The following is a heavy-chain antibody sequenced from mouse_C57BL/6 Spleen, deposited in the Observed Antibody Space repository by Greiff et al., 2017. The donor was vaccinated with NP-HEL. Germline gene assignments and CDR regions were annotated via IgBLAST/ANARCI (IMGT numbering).Heavy chain of an antibody. D-gene: IGHD1-1*01. J-gene: IGHJ1*03. CDR3: AREGAYYGSREGYFDV. Sequence: QVQLQQPGTELVKPGASVKLSCKASGYTFTSYWMHWVKQRPGQGLEWIGNINPSNGGTNYNEKFKSKATLTVDKSSSTAYMQLSSLTSEDSAVYYCAREGAYYGSREGYFDVWGTGTTVTVSS. CDR2: INPSNGGT. V-gene: IGHV1-53*01. CDR1: GYTFTSYW.